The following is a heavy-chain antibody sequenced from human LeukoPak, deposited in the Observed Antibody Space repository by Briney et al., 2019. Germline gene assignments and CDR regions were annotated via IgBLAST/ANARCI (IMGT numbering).Heavy chain of an antibody. D-gene: IGHD1-26*01. J-gene: IGHJ4*02. CDR3: ARDHPPEWELRDPIDY. Sequence: PGGSLRLSCAASGFTFSDYYMSWIRQAPGKGLEWVSYISSSGSTIYYADSVKGRFTISRDNAKNSLYLQMNSLRAEDTAVYYCARDHPPEWELRDPIDYWGQGTLVTVSS. CDR2: ISSSGSTI. CDR1: GFTFSDYY. V-gene: IGHV3-11*04.